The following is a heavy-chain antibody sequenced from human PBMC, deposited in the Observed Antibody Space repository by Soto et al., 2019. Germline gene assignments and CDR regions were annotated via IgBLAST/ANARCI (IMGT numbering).Heavy chain of an antibody. CDR2: INHSGST. CDR1: GGSFSGYY. Sequence: QVQLQQWGAGLLKPWETLSLTCAVYGGSFSGYYWSWIRQPPGKGLEWIGEINHSGSTNYNPSLKSRVTISVDTSKNQFSLKLSSATAAATAVYYCARAGLFLHNWFDPWGQGTLVTVSA. CDR3: ARAGLFLHNWFDP. J-gene: IGHJ5*02. D-gene: IGHD4-4*01. V-gene: IGHV4-34*01.